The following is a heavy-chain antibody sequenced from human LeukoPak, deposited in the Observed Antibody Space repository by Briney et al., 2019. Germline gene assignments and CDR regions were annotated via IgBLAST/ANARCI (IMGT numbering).Heavy chain of an antibody. CDR3: AKASGVPWADYAFDI. D-gene: IGHD3-10*01. CDR2: ISYAGSDK. V-gene: IGHV3-30*18. J-gene: IGHJ3*02. Sequence: GGSLRLSCAASGFTFSSFGMHWVRQAPGKGLEWVAVISYAGSDKYYADSVKGRFTISRDNSKNTLYLQMNSLRAEDTAVYYCAKASGVPWADYAFDIWGQGTVVTVSS. CDR1: GFTFSSFG.